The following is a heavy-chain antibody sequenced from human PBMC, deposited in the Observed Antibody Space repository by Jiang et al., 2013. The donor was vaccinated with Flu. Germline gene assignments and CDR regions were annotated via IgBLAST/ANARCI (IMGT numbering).Heavy chain of an antibody. V-gene: IGHV4-59*01. Sequence: GSGLVKPSETLSLTCNVSGGSISNDYWTRIRQPPGKGLEWIGYISNSGTTNYNPSLKSRVTISVDTSKNQFSLKLTSVTAADTAVYYCARDRRGSGNWYNMFDYWGQGALVTV. CDR2: ISNSGTT. CDR1: GGSISNDY. D-gene: IGHD1/OR15-1a*01. J-gene: IGHJ4*02. CDR3: ARDRRGSGNWYNMFDY.